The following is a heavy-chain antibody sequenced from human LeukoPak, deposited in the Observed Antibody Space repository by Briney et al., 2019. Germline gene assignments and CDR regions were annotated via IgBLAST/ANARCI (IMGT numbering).Heavy chain of an antibody. Sequence: SETLSLTCAVYGGSFSGYYWSWNRQPPGKGLEWIGEINHSGSTNYNPSLKSRVTISVDTSKNQFSLKLSSVTAADTAVYYCARGLSAVAGKGYWGQGTLVTVSS. CDR1: GGSFSGYY. J-gene: IGHJ4*02. V-gene: IGHV4-34*01. D-gene: IGHD6-19*01. CDR3: ARGLSAVAGKGY. CDR2: INHSGST.